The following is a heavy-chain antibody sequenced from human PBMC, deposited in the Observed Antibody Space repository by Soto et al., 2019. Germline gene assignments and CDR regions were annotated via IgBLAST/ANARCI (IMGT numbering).Heavy chain of an antibody. CDR3: ARDGQGLAPYALDV. CDR1: GFTFSGHA. CDR2: IWYDGSNK. J-gene: IGHJ6*02. D-gene: IGHD6-19*01. V-gene: IGHV3-33*01. Sequence: HVQLVESGGGVAQPGRSLRLSCTVSGFTFSGHAMHWVRQAPGKGLEWVTQIWYDGSNKYYAESVKGRLTISRDNSKNTLYLHMNSRRVEDTGVYYCARDGQGLAPYALDVWGQGTSVTVSS.